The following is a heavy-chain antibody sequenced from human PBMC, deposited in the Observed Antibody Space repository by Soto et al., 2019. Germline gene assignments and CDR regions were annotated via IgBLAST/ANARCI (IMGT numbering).Heavy chain of an antibody. Sequence: ASVKVSCKASGGTFSSYAISWVRQAPGQGLEWMGGIIPIFGTANYAQKFQGRVTITADESTSTAYMELSSLRSEDTAVYYCARDTYYYGSGSYFYGRNWFDPWGQGTLVTVSS. J-gene: IGHJ5*02. D-gene: IGHD3-10*01. V-gene: IGHV1-69*13. CDR1: GGTFSSYA. CDR2: IIPIFGTA. CDR3: ARDTYYYGSGSYFYGRNWFDP.